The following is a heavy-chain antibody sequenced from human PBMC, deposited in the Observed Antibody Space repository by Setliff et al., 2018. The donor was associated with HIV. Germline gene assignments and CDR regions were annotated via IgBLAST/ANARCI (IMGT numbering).Heavy chain of an antibody. J-gene: IGHJ4*02. V-gene: IGHV4-34*01. Sequence: SETLSLTCALYGGSFSAYYWSWIRQPPGMGLEWIGEVKRGRRTNYNPSLKSRVTISIDPSRNQFSLTVSSVTAADTAVYYCAREIPYSYGGRGHPLWGQGTLVTVSS. D-gene: IGHD3-22*01. CDR2: VKRGRRT. CDR3: AREIPYSYGGRGHPL. CDR1: GGSFSAYY.